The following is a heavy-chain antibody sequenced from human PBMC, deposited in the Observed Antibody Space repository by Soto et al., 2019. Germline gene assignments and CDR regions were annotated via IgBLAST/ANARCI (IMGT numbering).Heavy chain of an antibody. Sequence: EVQLVESGGDLVKPGGSLRLSCAASGFTISGAWMNWVRQAPGKGLEWVGRIKTKTQGETTDYAAPVKGRFTISRDDSENTLSLHMNSLKIEDTAVYYCTTGSVEGYWGQGTLVTVSS. CDR2: IKTKTQGETT. CDR3: TTGSVEGY. CDR1: GFTISGAW. J-gene: IGHJ4*02. D-gene: IGHD1-26*01. V-gene: IGHV3-15*07.